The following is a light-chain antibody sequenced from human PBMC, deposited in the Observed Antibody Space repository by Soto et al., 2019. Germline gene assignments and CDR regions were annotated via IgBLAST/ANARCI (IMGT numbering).Light chain of an antibody. CDR3: QSYDSSLSGVV. V-gene: IGLV1-40*01. CDR1: TSNIGADYD. J-gene: IGLJ2*01. Sequence: QSLLTQPPSVSGAPGQRVTISCAGSTSNIGADYDVHWYQQLPGTAPKLLISGNINRPSGVPDRFSGSKSGTSASLAITGLQSEDEADYYCQSYDSSLSGVVFGGGTKLTVL. CDR2: GNI.